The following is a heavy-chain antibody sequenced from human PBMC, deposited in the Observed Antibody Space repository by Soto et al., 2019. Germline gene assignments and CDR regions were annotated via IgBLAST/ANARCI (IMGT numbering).Heavy chain of an antibody. D-gene: IGHD3-16*01. J-gene: IGHJ4*02. Sequence: QVQLVQSGAEVKKPGSSVKVCCKASGGTFSSYAISWVRQAPGQGLEWMGGIIPIFGTANYAQKFQGRVTITADKSTSTAYMELSSLRSEVTAVYYCARDRPRGGEIDYWGQGTLVTVSS. CDR3: ARDRPRGGEIDY. V-gene: IGHV1-69*06. CDR1: GGTFSSYA. CDR2: IIPIFGTA.